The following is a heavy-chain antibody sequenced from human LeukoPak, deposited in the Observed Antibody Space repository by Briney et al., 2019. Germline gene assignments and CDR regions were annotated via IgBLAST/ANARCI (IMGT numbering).Heavy chain of an antibody. CDR3: ARRRSTMIVVVTPSYFDY. CDR1: GGSFSRYY. V-gene: IGHV4-34*01. D-gene: IGHD3-22*01. Sequence: SETLSLTCAVYGGSFSRYYWSWIRQPPGKWLEWIGEINHSGSTNYNPSLESRVTISVDTSKNQFSLKLSSVTAADTAVYYCARRRSTMIVVVTPSYFDYWGQGTLVTVSS. CDR2: INHSGST. J-gene: IGHJ4*02.